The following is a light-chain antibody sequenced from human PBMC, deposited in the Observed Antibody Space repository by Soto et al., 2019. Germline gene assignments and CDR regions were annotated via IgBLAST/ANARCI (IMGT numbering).Light chain of an antibody. V-gene: IGKV3-11*01. Sequence: EVVLTHSPGTLSLSPGERASLSCRASQSVTTYLAWYQQKPGQAPRLLIYDASDRATGIPARFSGSGSGTDFTLTISSLEPEDFAVYYCQQYGSSSWTFGQGTKVDI. CDR1: QSVTTY. CDR3: QQYGSSSWT. J-gene: IGKJ1*01. CDR2: DAS.